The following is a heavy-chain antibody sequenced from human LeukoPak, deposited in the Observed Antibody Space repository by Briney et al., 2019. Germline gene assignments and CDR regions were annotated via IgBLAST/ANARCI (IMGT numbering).Heavy chain of an antibody. D-gene: IGHD6-13*01. CDR3: ARCLGFLIGSSWYPDAFDI. CDR2: IYYSGST. Sequence: SETLSLTCTVSGGSISSYYWSWIRQPPGKGLEWIGYIYYSGSTNYNPSLKSRVTISVDKSKNQFSLKLRSVTAADTAVYYCARCLGFLIGSSWYPDAFDIWGQGTMVTVSS. CDR1: GGSISSYY. V-gene: IGHV4-59*08. J-gene: IGHJ3*02.